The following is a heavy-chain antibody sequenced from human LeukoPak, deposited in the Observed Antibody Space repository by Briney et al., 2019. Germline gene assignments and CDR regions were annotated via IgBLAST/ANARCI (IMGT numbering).Heavy chain of an antibody. J-gene: IGHJ4*02. D-gene: IGHD2-2*01. V-gene: IGHV3-30-3*01. Sequence: GGSLRLSCAASGFTFSSYAMHWVRQAPGKGLEWVAVISYDGSIKYYADSVKGRFTISRDNSKNTLYLQMNSLRAQDTAVYYCARPSVPAALAYPDYWGQGTLVTISS. CDR2: ISYDGSIK. CDR1: GFTFSSYA. CDR3: ARPSVPAALAYPDY.